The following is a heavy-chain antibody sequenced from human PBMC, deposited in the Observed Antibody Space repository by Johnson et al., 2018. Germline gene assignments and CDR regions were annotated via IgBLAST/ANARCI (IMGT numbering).Heavy chain of an antibody. V-gene: IGHV3-30-3*01. CDR3: ARDHGSGGSGEGAFDI. J-gene: IGHJ3*02. CDR1: GFTVSSYA. Sequence: VQLVESGGGLIQPGGSLRLSCAASGFTVSSYAMHWVRQAPGKGLEWVAVISYDGSNKYYADSVKGRFTISRDNSKNTLYLQMNSLRAEDTGVYYWARDHGSGGSGEGAFDIWGQGTMVTVSS. CDR2: ISYDGSNK. D-gene: IGHD2-15*01.